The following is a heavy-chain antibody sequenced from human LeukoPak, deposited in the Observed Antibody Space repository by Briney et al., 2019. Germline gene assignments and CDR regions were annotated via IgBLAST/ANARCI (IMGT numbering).Heavy chain of an antibody. CDR1: GGSISSYY. CDR2: IFYSGST. CDR3: AREGYCSGGTCSNWFDP. D-gene: IGHD2-15*01. J-gene: IGHJ5*02. Sequence: SETLSLTCTVSGGSISSYYWSWIRQPPGKGLEWIGYIFYSGSTNYNPSLKSRVTISVDTSKNQFSLKLYSVTAADTAVYYCAREGYCSGGTCSNWFDPWDQGTLVTVSS. V-gene: IGHV4-59*01.